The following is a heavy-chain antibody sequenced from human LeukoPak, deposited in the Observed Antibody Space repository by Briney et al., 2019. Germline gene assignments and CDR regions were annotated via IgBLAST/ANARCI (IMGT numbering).Heavy chain of an antibody. CDR1: GFTFSTYA. V-gene: IGHV3-23*01. J-gene: IGHJ5*02. CDR3: AVGSDCSS. Sequence: GGSLRLFCAASGFTFSTYAMTWVRQAPGKGLEWVSCIRKNGDNTYYADSVKGRFSISRDDSRNTLYLQMSSLRADDTAVYYCAVGSDCSSWGQGTLVTVSS. CDR2: IRKNGDNT. D-gene: IGHD2-21*02.